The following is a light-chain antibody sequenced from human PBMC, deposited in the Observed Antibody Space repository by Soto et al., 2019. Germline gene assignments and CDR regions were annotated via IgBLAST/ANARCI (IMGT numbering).Light chain of an antibody. J-gene: IGKJ1*01. CDR2: DAS. Sequence: DIPMTQSPSSLSASVGDRVTITCRASQGISNFLAWYQQKPGKVPKVLIYDASTLQSGVPSRFSGSGSGTDFTLTISSLQPEDVATYYCQKYNSAPRTFGQGTKVEIK. CDR1: QGISNF. V-gene: IGKV1-27*01. CDR3: QKYNSAPRT.